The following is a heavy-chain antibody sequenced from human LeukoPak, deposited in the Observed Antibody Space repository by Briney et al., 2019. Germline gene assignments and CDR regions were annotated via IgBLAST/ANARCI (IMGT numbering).Heavy chain of an antibody. J-gene: IGHJ5*02. CDR1: GGSFSGYY. D-gene: IGHD5-24*01. Sequence: PSETLSLTCAVYGGSFSGYYWSWIRQPPGKGLEWIGEINHSGSTNYNPSLKSRVTISVDTSKNQFSLKLSSVTAADTAVYYCARRRWLQFPFGTLGGFDPWGQGTLVTVSS. V-gene: IGHV4-34*01. CDR3: ARRRWLQFPFGTLGGFDP. CDR2: INHSGST.